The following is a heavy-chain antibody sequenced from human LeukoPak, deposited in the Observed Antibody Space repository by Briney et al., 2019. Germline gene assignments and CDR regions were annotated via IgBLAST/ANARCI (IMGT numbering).Heavy chain of an antibody. D-gene: IGHD1-26*01. CDR1: GFTFSSYN. V-gene: IGHV3-21*01. J-gene: IGHJ6*03. Sequence: GGSLRLSCAASGFTFSSYNMNWVRQAPGKGLECVSSITSSSSYIYYADSVKGRFTISRDNAKNSLYLQINSLRAEDTVVYYCARDPYSGGYGDYYYYYMDVWGKGTTVTISS. CDR3: ARDPYSGGYGDYYYYYMDV. CDR2: ITSSSSYI.